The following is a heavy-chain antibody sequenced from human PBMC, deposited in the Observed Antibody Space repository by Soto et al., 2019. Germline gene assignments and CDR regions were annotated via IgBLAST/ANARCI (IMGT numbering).Heavy chain of an antibody. Sequence: QVQLVQSGAEVKKPGASVKVSCKASGYTFTSYGISWVRQAPGQGLEWMGWISAYNGNTNYAQKLQGRVTMTTDTSTSTAYMELRSLRSDDTAVYYCARLLKDIVVVPAAIDFGYYYGMDVWGQGTTVTVSS. J-gene: IGHJ6*02. CDR2: ISAYNGNT. CDR3: ARLLKDIVVVPAAIDFGYYYGMDV. CDR1: GYTFTSYG. D-gene: IGHD2-2*01. V-gene: IGHV1-18*01.